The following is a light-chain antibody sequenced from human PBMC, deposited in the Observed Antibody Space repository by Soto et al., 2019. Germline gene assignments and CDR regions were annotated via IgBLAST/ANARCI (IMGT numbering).Light chain of an antibody. CDR3: QQYSSYWT. CDR2: KSS. CDR1: ENILSW. J-gene: IGKJ1*01. Sequence: DIQMTQSPSTLSASVGDRVSIICRASENILSWLAWYQQKPGKAPRLLIYKSSTLQSGVPSRFRGSRSGTEFTLTISSLQPEDFATYYCQQYSSYWTFGQGTKVDIK. V-gene: IGKV1-5*03.